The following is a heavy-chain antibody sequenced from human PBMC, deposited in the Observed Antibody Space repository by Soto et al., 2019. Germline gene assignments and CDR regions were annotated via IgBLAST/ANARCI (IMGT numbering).Heavy chain of an antibody. J-gene: IGHJ1*01. CDR1: GFTFSTYA. V-gene: IGHV3-23*01. CDR3: ARDEFITMVRGAAESHFQH. D-gene: IGHD3-10*01. CDR2: ISGSGAYT. Sequence: PGGSLRLSCAASGFTFSTYAMSWVRQAPGKGLEWVSSISGSGAYTYFADSLKGRLTISRDNSKNKLYLQMNSLRAEDTAVYYCARDEFITMVRGAAESHFQHWGQGTLVTVSS.